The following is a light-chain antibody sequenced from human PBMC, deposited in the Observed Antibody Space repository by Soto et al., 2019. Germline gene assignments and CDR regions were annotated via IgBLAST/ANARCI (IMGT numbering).Light chain of an antibody. V-gene: IGKV3-15*01. CDR2: GAS. CDR1: QSVTIS. Sequence: EIVMTQSPATLSVSPGERATLSCRASQSVTISLAWYQQKPGQAPTLLIYGASSRATGTPLRFSGSGSGTDFTLTISSLQSEDFAVYYCQQYNDWPRTFGQGTKLEIK. CDR3: QQYNDWPRT. J-gene: IGKJ2*01.